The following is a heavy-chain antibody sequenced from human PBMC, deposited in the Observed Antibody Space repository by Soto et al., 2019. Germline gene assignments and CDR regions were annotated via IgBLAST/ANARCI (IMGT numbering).Heavy chain of an antibody. J-gene: IGHJ4*02. Sequence: QVQLQESGPGLVKPSDTLSLTCAVSGYSITSSNWWGWVRQTPGKGLEWAGYIYYSGRTYYNPSLKSRVTMLVDTSNNQFSLKVASVTAVDTAEYYCVRKIDCHNRFDDWGQGPLVTVSA. V-gene: IGHV4-28*01. CDR2: IYYSGRT. D-gene: IGHD2-21*01. CDR3: VRKIDCHNRFDD. CDR1: GYSITSSNW.